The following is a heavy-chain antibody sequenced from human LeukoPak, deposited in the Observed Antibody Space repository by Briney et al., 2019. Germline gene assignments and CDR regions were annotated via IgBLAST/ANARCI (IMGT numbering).Heavy chain of an antibody. CDR2: VNGDGSST. Sequence: GGSLRLSCAASGFTFSTYWMHWVRQAPGKGLVWVSRVNGDGSSTNYADSVKGRFTISRDNAKNTLYLQMNSLRAEDTAVYYCARDGIAAVDFDYWGQGILVTVSS. CDR1: GFTFSTYW. J-gene: IGHJ4*02. CDR3: ARDGIAAVDFDY. D-gene: IGHD6-13*01. V-gene: IGHV3-74*01.